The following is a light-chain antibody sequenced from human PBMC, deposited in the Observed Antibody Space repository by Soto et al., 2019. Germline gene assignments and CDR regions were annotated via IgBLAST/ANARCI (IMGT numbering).Light chain of an antibody. CDR3: QSYDSSLSGSV. Sequence: QSVLTQAPSVSGAPGQRVTISSTGSSSNIGAGYDVHWYQQLPGTAPKLLIYGNSNRPSGVPDRFSGSKSGTSASLAITGLQAEDEADYYCQSYDSSLSGSVFGTGTKLTVL. CDR1: SSNIGAGYD. CDR2: GNS. V-gene: IGLV1-40*01. J-gene: IGLJ1*01.